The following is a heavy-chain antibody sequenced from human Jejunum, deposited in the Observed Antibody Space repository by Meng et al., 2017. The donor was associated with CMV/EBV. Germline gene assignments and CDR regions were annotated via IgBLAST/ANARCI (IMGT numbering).Heavy chain of an antibody. Sequence: ASGFTFSDHYMDWVRHTPLKGLEWVARIRSKVNSHTTEYAASVKGRFTISRDDAKSSMYLQMNGLRNEDTAVYYCVGGLEGSIHNFWGQGTLVTVSS. CDR3: VGGLEGSIHNF. J-gene: IGHJ4*02. CDR2: IRSKVNSHTT. CDR1: GFTFSDHY. V-gene: IGHV3-72*01. D-gene: IGHD1-1*01.